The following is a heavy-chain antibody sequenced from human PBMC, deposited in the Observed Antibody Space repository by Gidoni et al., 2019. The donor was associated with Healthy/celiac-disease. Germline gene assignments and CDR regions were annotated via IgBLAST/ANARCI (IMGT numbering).Heavy chain of an antibody. CDR1: GGSLSSSSYY. CDR2: IYYSGST. CDR3: ARFRRVVVPAATVDY. V-gene: IGHV4-39*01. J-gene: IGHJ4*02. D-gene: IGHD2-2*01. Sequence: QLQLQESGPGLVKPSETLSLTCPVSGGSLSSSSYYWGWIRQPPGKGLEWIGSIYYSGSTYYNPSLKSRVTISVDTSKNQFSLKLSSVTAADTAVYYCARFRRVVVPAATVDYWGQGTLVTVSS.